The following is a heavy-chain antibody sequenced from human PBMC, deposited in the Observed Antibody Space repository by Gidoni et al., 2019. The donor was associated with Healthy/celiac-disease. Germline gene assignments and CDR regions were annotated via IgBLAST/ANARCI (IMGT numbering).Heavy chain of an antibody. Sequence: QVQLVESGGGVVQPGRSLRLSCAASGFTFSSYAMHWVRQAPGKGLEWVAVISYDGSNKYYADSVKGRFTISRDNSKNTLYLQMNSLRAEDTAVYYCARDSLLKQWLVHLDYWGQGTLVTVSS. D-gene: IGHD6-19*01. CDR1: GFTFSSYA. V-gene: IGHV3-30*04. CDR2: ISYDGSNK. CDR3: ARDSLLKQWLVHLDY. J-gene: IGHJ4*02.